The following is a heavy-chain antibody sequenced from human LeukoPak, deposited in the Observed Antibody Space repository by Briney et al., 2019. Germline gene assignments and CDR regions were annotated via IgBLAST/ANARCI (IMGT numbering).Heavy chain of an antibody. CDR3: ARAPLVATLAVNWFDP. CDR2: ISSSGSTI. D-gene: IGHD5-12*01. V-gene: IGHV3-48*03. CDR1: GFTFSSYE. J-gene: IGHJ5*02. Sequence: GGSLRLSCAAPGFTFSSYEMNWVRQAPGKGLEWVSYISSSGSTIYYADSVKGRFTISRDNAKNSLYLQMNSLRAEDTAVYYCARAPLVATLAVNWFDPWGQGTLVTVSS.